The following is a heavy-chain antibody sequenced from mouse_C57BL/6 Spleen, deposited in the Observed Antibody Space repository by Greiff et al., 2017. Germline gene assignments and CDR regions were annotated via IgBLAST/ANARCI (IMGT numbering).Heavy chain of an antibody. CDR1: GFTFSSYG. CDR3: ARVVTTVVATDYAMDY. Sequence: EVKLVESGGDLVKPGGSLKLSCAASGFTFSSYGMSWVRQTPDKRLEWVATISSGGSYTYYPDSVKGRFTISRDNAKNTLYLQMSSLKSEDTAMYYCARVVTTVVATDYAMDYWGQGTSVTVSS. V-gene: IGHV5-6*02. D-gene: IGHD1-1*01. CDR2: ISSGGSYT. J-gene: IGHJ4*01.